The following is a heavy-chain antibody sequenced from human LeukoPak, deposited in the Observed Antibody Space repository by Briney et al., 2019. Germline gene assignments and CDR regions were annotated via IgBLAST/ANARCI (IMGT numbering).Heavy chain of an antibody. J-gene: IGHJ4*02. Sequence: GGSLRLSCAASGFTASSNYMSWVRQAPGKRLEWVSVIYSGGNTYYADSVKGRFTISRDNSKNTLYLQMNSLRAEDTAVYYCARGATPRCDYWGQGTLVTVSS. CDR2: IYSGGNT. V-gene: IGHV3-66*01. CDR1: GFTASSNY. CDR3: ARGATPRCDY. D-gene: IGHD5-12*01.